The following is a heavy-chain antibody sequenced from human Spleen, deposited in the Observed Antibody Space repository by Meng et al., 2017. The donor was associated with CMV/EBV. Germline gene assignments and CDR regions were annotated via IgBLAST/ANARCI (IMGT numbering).Heavy chain of an antibody. CDR1: FAFCSYS. D-gene: IGHD6-13*01. CDR3: AKQRGLGSSWSHGFDF. J-gene: IGHJ4*02. Sequence: FAFCSYSCGWVRPAPGKGLEWVLIICGGGSCTYYADSVQGRFTISRDNSKNTLYLQMNSLRVEDTAVYYCAKQRGLGSSWSHGFDFWGQGTLVTVSS. CDR2: ICGGGSCT. V-gene: IGHV3-23*03.